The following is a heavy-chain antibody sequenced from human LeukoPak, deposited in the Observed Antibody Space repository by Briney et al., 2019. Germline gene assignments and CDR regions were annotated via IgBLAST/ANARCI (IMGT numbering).Heavy chain of an antibody. CDR1: GFTFSSYA. CDR3: AKDLEYCRSTSCYPSFYLDH. CDR2: ISGSGGST. D-gene: IGHD2-2*01. V-gene: IGHV3-23*01. J-gene: IGHJ4*02. Sequence: GGFLRLSCAASGFTFSSYAMSWVRQAPGKGLEWVSAISGSGGSTYYADSVKGRFTISRDNSKNTLYLQMNSPRAEDTAVYYCAKDLEYCRSTSCYPSFYLDHWGQGTLVTVPS.